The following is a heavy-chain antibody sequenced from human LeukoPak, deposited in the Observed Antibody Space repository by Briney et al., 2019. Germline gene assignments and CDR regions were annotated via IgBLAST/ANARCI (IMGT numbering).Heavy chain of an antibody. D-gene: IGHD3-10*01. V-gene: IGHV3-11*05. CDR3: ARGGYDSGSYYKGPLYYFDY. CDR2: ISSSSSYI. J-gene: IGHJ4*02. CDR1: GFTFSDYY. Sequence: GGSLRLSCAASGFTFSDYYMSWIRQAPGKGLEWVSYISSSSSYIYYADSVKGRFTISRDNAKNSLYLQMNSLRAEDTAVYYCARGGYDSGSYYKGPLYYFDYWGQGTLVTVSS.